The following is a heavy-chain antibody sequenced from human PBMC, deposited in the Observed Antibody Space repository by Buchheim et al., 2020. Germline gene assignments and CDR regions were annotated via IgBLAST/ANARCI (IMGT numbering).Heavy chain of an antibody. J-gene: IGHJ2*01. Sequence: LQLQESGPGLLKPSETLSLTCAVSGGSVSSDLYYWGWIRQPPGQGLEWIANIYYSGAISYNPSLKSRVTISVDPSNNQFSLRLSSVTAADTAVYYCARQSLYNWYFDLWGRGT. D-gene: IGHD2-2*02. CDR2: IYYSGAI. CDR1: GGSVSSDLYY. CDR3: ARQSLYNWYFDL. V-gene: IGHV4-39*01.